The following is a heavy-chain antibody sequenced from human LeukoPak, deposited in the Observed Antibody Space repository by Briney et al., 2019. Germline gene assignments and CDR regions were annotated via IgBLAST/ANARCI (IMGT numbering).Heavy chain of an antibody. D-gene: IGHD2-15*01. CDR1: GFTFSSYA. J-gene: IGHJ4*02. CDR2: ISGSGGST. Sequence: GGSLRLSCAASGFTFSSYAMSWVRQAPGKGLEWVSAISGSGGSTYYADSVKGRFTISRDNSKNTLYLQMNSLRAEGTAVYYCAKALVVAATGLGFDYWGQGTLVTVSS. CDR3: AKALVVAATGLGFDY. V-gene: IGHV3-23*01.